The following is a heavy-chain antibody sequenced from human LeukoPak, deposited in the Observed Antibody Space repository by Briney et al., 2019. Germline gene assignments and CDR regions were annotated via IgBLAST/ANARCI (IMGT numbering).Heavy chain of an antibody. CDR2: ISGSGGST. D-gene: IGHD3-22*01. V-gene: IGHV3-23*01. CDR3: AKDVAYYDSSGYYREWDY. CDR1: GFTFSSYA. Sequence: AGGSLRLSCAASGFTFSSYAMSWVRQAPGKGLEWVSAISGSGGSTYYADSVKGRFTISRDNSKNTLYLQMNSLRAEDTAVYYCAKDVAYYDSSGYYREWDYWGQGTLVTVSS. J-gene: IGHJ4*02.